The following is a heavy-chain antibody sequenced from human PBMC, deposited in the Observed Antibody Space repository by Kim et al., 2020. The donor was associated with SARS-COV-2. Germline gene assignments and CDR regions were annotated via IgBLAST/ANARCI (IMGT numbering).Heavy chain of an antibody. J-gene: IGHJ4*02. Sequence: YADSVKGRFTISRDNSKNTLYLQVNSLRAEDTAVYYCAKDLNYGDYVFDYWGQGTLVTVSS. D-gene: IGHD4-17*01. CDR3: AKDLNYGDYVFDY. V-gene: IGHV3-30*02.